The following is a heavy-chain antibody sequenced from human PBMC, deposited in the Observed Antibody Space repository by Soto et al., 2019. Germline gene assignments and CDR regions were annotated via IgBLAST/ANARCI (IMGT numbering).Heavy chain of an antibody. CDR1: GGTFSSYA. D-gene: IGHD2-15*01. J-gene: IGHJ6*02. Sequence: QVQLMQSGTEVEKPGSSVRVSCKASGGTFSSYAISWVRQAPGQGLEWTGGIIPIFGTANYAQKFQGRVTITADESTSTAYMELSSLRSEDTAVYYCARGGIVVVDAPLKGMDVWGQGTTVTVSS. V-gene: IGHV1-69*12. CDR3: ARGGIVVVDAPLKGMDV. CDR2: IIPIFGTA.